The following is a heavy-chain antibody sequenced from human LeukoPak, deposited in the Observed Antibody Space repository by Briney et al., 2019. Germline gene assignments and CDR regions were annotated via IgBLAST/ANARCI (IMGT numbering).Heavy chain of an antibody. J-gene: IGHJ4*02. V-gene: IGHV3-7*05. CDR3: ARGGHRNLDY. CDR1: GFAFSSYG. CDR2: IKDGGSEK. Sequence: GGSLRLSCAASGFAFSSYGMTWVRQAPGKGLEWVATIKDGGSEKYYVDSVKGRFTISRDNAGNSVHLQMNSLRAEDTAVYYCARGGHRNLDYWGQGALVTVSS.